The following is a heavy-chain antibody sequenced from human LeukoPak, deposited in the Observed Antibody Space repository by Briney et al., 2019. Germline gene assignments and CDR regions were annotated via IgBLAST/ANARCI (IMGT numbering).Heavy chain of an antibody. J-gene: IGHJ4*02. D-gene: IGHD3-22*01. V-gene: IGHV4-59*08. CDR2: IYYSGST. CDR3: ARHRSPVYYDSSGYYTHRGYYFDY. Sequence: SETLSLTCTVSGGSLSSYYWSWIRQPPGKGLEWIGYIYYSGSTNYNPSLKSRVTTSVDTSKNQFSLKLSSVTAADTAVYYCARHRSPVYYDSSGYYTHRGYYFDYWGQRTLVTVSS. CDR1: GGSLSSYY.